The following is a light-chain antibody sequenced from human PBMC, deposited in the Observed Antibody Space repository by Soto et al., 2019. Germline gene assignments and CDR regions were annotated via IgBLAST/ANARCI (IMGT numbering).Light chain of an antibody. Sequence: DIQMTQSPSTLSASVVDRVTITCLASQRISSWLAWYQQKAGKAPKLLIYKASSLESGVPSRFSGSGSGTEFTLTISSLQPDDFATYYCLQYNSYLTWTFGQGTKVDIK. V-gene: IGKV1-5*03. CDR3: LQYNSYLTWT. CDR1: QRISSW. CDR2: KAS. J-gene: IGKJ1*01.